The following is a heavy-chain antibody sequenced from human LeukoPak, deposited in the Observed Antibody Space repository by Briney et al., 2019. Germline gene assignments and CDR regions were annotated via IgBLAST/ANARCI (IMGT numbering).Heavy chain of an antibody. CDR1: GFTFSSYW. D-gene: IGHD1-1*01. Sequence: GGSLRLSCAASGFTFSSYWMSWVRQAPGKGLEWVANIKQDGSEKYYVDSVKGRFTISRDNAKNSLYLEMNSLRAEDTAVYYCAKDGVATTGRAQNWGQGTMVTVSS. CDR3: AKDGVATTGRAQN. V-gene: IGHV3-7*01. J-gene: IGHJ3*01. CDR2: IKQDGSEK.